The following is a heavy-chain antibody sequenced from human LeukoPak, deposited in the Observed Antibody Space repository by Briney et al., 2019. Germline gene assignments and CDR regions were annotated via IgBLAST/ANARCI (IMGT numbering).Heavy chain of an antibody. V-gene: IGHV3-23*01. D-gene: IGHD5-12*01. CDR3: EYSGYAKAFGY. CDR2: FSGSGGST. Sequence: GGSLRLSCAASGFTFSSYAMSWVRQAPGKGLEWVSAFSGSGGSTYYADSVKGRFTISRDNSKNTLYLQMNSLGAEDTAVYYCEYSGYAKAFGYWGQGTLVTVSS. J-gene: IGHJ4*02. CDR1: GFTFSSYA.